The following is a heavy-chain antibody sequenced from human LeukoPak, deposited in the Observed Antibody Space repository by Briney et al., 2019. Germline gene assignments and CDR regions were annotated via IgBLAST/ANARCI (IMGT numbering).Heavy chain of an antibody. Sequence: GRSLRLSCAASGFTFSSYGMHWVRQPPGKGLEWVAVISYDGSNKYYADSVKGRFTISRDNSKNTLYLQMNSLRAEDTAVYYCAKDGAGFFDYWGQGTLVTVSS. V-gene: IGHV3-30*18. J-gene: IGHJ4*02. D-gene: IGHD3-16*01. CDR1: GFTFSSYG. CDR3: AKDGAGFFDY. CDR2: ISYDGSNK.